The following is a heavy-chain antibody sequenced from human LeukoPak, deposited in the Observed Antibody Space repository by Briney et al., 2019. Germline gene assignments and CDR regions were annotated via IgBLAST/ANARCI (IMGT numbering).Heavy chain of an antibody. D-gene: IGHD4-23*01. CDR2: IYYSGST. CDR3: ARSGTVVTQPEDYFDY. V-gene: IGHV4-59*01. J-gene: IGHJ4*02. Sequence: SETLSLTCTVSGGSISSYYWSWIRQPPGKGLEWIGYIYYSGSTNYNPSLKSRVTISVDTSKNQFSLKLSSVTAADTAVYYCARSGTVVTQPEDYFDYWGQGTLVTVSS. CDR1: GGSISSYY.